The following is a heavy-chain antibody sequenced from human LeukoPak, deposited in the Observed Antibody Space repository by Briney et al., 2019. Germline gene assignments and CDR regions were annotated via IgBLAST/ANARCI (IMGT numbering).Heavy chain of an antibody. D-gene: IGHD2-8*01. Sequence: TTSETLSLTCTVSGGSISSSSYYWGWIRQPPGKGLEWIGSIYYSGSTYHNPSLRSRITISVDTSKNQFSLKLSSVTAADTAVYYCASKPKGYCTNGVCYSVFDYWGQGTLVTVSS. CDR2: IYYSGST. J-gene: IGHJ4*02. CDR1: GGSISSSSYY. CDR3: ASKPKGYCTNGVCYSVFDY. V-gene: IGHV4-39*01.